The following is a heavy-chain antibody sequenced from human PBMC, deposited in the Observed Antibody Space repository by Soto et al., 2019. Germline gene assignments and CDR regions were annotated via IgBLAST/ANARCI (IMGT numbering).Heavy chain of an antibody. CDR1: GFTFSSYS. CDR3: ARALLYYYDSSGYSHPYYFDY. V-gene: IGHV3-21*01. D-gene: IGHD3-22*01. Sequence: PGGSLRLSCAASGFTFSSYSMNWVRQAPGKGLEWVSSISSSSSYIYYADSVKGRFTISRDNAKNSLYLQMNSLRAEDTAVYYCARALLYYYDSSGYSHPYYFDYWGQGTLVTVSS. J-gene: IGHJ4*02. CDR2: ISSSSSYI.